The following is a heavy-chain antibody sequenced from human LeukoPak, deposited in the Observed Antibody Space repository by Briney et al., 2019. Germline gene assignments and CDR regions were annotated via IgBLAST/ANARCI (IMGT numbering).Heavy chain of an antibody. V-gene: IGHV3-33*01. J-gene: IGHJ6*03. CDR3: ARDLNSGSYYYMDV. CDR1: GFTFSSYG. D-gene: IGHD1-26*01. Sequence: GGSLRLSCAASGFTFSSYGMHWVRQAPGKGLEWVAVIWYDGSNKYYADPVKGRFTISRDNSKNTLYLQMNSLRAEDTAVYYCARDLNSGSYYYMDVWGKGTTVTVFS. CDR2: IWYDGSNK.